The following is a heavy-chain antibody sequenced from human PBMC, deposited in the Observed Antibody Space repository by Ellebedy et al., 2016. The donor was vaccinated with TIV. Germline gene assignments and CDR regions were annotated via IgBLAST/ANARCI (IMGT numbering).Heavy chain of an antibody. V-gene: IGHV3-48*02. CDR1: GNTFSSYN. CDR2: ISTTSSNI. Sequence: LSLTCAASGNTFSSYNMNWVRQAPGKGLQWVSYISTTSSNIYYADSVKGRFTISRDNAKNSLTLQMDSLRDEDTAVYYCVRDGGRDGYTYWYFDLWGRGTLVNVSS. J-gene: IGHJ2*01. CDR3: VRDGGRDGYTYWYFDL. D-gene: IGHD5-24*01.